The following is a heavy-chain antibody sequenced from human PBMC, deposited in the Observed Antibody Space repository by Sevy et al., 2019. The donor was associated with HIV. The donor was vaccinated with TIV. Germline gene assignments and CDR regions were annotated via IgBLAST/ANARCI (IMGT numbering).Heavy chain of an antibody. CDR3: ARLTTKPTSDLYGMDV. CDR2: INPNDGVT. Sequence: ASVKVSCKASGYTFTDYYTHWVRQAPGQGLEWMAWINPNDGVTNYAQRFQGGVTVTRDTSVSTAYMELRGLTYDDTAIYYCARLTTKPTSDLYGMDVWGQGTTVTVSS. J-gene: IGHJ6*02. D-gene: IGHD4-17*01. CDR1: GYTFTDYY. V-gene: IGHV1-2*02.